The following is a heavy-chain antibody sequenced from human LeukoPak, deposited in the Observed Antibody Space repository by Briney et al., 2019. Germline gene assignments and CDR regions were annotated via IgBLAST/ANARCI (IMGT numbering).Heavy chain of an antibody. Sequence: ASVKVSCKASGYTFTGYYMHWVRQAPGQGLEWMGGIIPIFGTANYAQKFQGRVTITADESTSTAYMELSSLRSEDTAVYYCARNIVVVPAAPSRYYYYYMDVWGKGTTVTVSS. CDR2: IIPIFGTA. CDR3: ARNIVVVPAAPSRYYYYYMDV. V-gene: IGHV1-69*13. J-gene: IGHJ6*03. CDR1: GYTFTGYY. D-gene: IGHD2-2*01.